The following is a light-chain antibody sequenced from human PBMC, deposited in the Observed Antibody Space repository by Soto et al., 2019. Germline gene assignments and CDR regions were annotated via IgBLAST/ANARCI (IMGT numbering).Light chain of an antibody. J-gene: IGKJ4*01. CDR1: QSISSY. CDR3: QQSYSTPWRT. Sequence: IQMTQSPSSLSASVGDRVTITCRPSQSISSYLNWYQQEAGKTPEILIYATSSLQSEVPSRSSGSGSGRDFSLTMSRLQPEDFATFYCQQSYSTPWRTFGGGTKVDIK. CDR2: ATS. V-gene: IGKV1-39*01.